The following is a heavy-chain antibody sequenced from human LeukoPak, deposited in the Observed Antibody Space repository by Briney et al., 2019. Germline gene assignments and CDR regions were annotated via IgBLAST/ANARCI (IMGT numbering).Heavy chain of an antibody. CDR3: AKDLSCSSASCRPDY. J-gene: IGHJ4*02. Sequence: WGSLRLSCAASGFTFSTYAMSWVRQAPGKWLEWVSGISGSGGSTYYADSVKGRFTISRDNSKNTLYLQMNSLRAEDTAVYYCAKDLSCSSASCRPDYWGQGTLVTVSS. D-gene: IGHD2-2*01. V-gene: IGHV3-23*01. CDR2: ISGSGGST. CDR1: GFTFSTYA.